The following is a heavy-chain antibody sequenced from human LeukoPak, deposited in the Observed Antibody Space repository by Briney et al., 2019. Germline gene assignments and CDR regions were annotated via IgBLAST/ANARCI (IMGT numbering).Heavy chain of an antibody. CDR1: GGSISSYY. Sequence: SETLSLTCTVSGGSISSYYWSWIRQPPGKGLEWIGYVYYSGSTNYNPSLKSRVTISVDTSKNQFSLKLSSVTAADTAVYYCARLSSSWSADYWGQGTLVTVSS. J-gene: IGHJ4*02. V-gene: IGHV4-59*08. CDR2: VYYSGST. CDR3: ARLSSSWSADY. D-gene: IGHD6-13*01.